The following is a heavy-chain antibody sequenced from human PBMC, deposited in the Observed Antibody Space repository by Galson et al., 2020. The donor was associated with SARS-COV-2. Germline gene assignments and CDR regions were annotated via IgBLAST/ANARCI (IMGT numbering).Heavy chain of an antibody. D-gene: IGHD4-17*01. CDR3: ATDQPTATLGAFDI. V-gene: IGHV3-15*07. Sequence: GGSLILSCAASGFTFINAWMNWVRQAPGKGLEWVGRIQSKTDGGTADYAAPVKGRFTISRHDSTNTVYLQMISLTTEDTAVYYCATDQPTATLGAFDIWGQGTMVTVSS. J-gene: IGHJ3*02. CDR1: GFTFINAW. CDR2: IQSKTDGGTA.